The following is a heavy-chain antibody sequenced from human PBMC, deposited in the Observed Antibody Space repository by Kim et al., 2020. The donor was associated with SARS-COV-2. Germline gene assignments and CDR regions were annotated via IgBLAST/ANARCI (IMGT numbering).Heavy chain of an antibody. Sequence: GSGGSTYYADSVKGRFTISRDNSKNTLYLQMNSLRAEDTAVYYCAKAGDVRGQGTLVTVSS. D-gene: IGHD3-16*01. V-gene: IGHV3-23*01. J-gene: IGHJ4*02. CDR3: AKAGDV. CDR2: GSGGST.